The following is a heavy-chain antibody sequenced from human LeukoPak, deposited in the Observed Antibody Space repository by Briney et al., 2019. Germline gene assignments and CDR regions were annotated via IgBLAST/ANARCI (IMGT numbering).Heavy chain of an antibody. V-gene: IGHV1-69*02. J-gene: IGHJ3*02. CDR1: GGTFSSYT. CDR2: IIPILGIA. CDR3: ARKGDYYDSSGYSVGYGDAFDI. Sequence: SVKVSCKVSGGTFSSYTISWVRQAPGQGLEWMGRIIPILGIANYAQKFQGRVTITADKSTSTAYMELSSLRSEDTAVYYCARKGDYYDSSGYSVGYGDAFDIWGQGTMVTVSS. D-gene: IGHD3-22*01.